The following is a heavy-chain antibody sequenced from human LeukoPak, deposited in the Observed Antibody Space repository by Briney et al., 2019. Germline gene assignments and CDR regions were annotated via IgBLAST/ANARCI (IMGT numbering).Heavy chain of an antibody. CDR2: TYYSGST. Sequence: PSEALSLTCTVPGGSISSYYWSWIRQPPGKGLEWIGYTYYSGSTNYTPSLKSRVNISVDTSKTQFSLKLSSVTAADTAVYYCARHGEDDILTGYLDYWGQGTLVTVSS. D-gene: IGHD3-9*01. CDR1: GGSISSYY. J-gene: IGHJ4*02. CDR3: ARHGEDDILTGYLDY. V-gene: IGHV4-59*08.